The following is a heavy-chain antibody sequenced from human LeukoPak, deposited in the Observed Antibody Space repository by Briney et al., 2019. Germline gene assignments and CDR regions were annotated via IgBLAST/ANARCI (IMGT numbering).Heavy chain of an antibody. Sequence: GGSLRLSCAASGFTFSDYYMSWIRQAPGKGLEWVSYISSSSSYTNYADPVKGRFTISRDNAKNSLYLQMNSLRAEDTAVYYCASGWFGEGNYWGQGTLVTVSS. CDR1: GFTFSDYY. J-gene: IGHJ4*02. V-gene: IGHV3-11*06. D-gene: IGHD3-10*01. CDR2: ISSSSSYT. CDR3: ASGWFGEGNY.